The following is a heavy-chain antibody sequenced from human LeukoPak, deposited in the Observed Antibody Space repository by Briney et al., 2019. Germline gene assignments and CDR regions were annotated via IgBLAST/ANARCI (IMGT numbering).Heavy chain of an antibody. CDR3: VQDDGYSSSWYGSWFDT. Sequence: GGSLRLSCSSSGFTFSSYAMHWVRQAPGKGQEYVSAISSNGGSTYYADSVKGRFTISRDNSKNTLYLQRSSLRAEDTAVYYCVQDDGYSSSWYGSWFDTWGQGTLVTVSS. CDR1: GFTFSSYA. D-gene: IGHD6-13*01. CDR2: ISSNGGST. V-gene: IGHV3-64D*06. J-gene: IGHJ5*02.